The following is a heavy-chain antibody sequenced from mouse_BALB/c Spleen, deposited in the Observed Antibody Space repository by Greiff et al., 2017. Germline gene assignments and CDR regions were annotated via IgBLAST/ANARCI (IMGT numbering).Heavy chain of an antibody. CDR3: ARHGGLRGFYYAMDY. V-gene: IGHV2-6-2*01. CDR1: GFSLTSYG. D-gene: IGHD2-2*01. J-gene: IGHJ4*01. Sequence: VQLVESGPDLVAPSQSLSITCTVSGFSLTSYGVHWVRQPPGKGLEWLVVIWSDGSTTYNSALKSRLSISKDNSKSQVFLKMNSLQTDDTAMYYCARHGGLRGFYYAMDYWGQGTSVTVSS. CDR2: IWSDGST.